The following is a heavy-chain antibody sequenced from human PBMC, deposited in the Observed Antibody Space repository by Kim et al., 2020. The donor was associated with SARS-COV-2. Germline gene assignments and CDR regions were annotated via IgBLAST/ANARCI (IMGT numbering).Heavy chain of an antibody. D-gene: IGHD3-10*01. Sequence: GGSLILSCAASGFTFSNYAMSWVRQAPGKGLEWVSPLSTSGDSLYYADFVKGRFTISRDNSKNTVYLQMNSLRAEDTAVYYCSKDSPGGLYFYFDLWGRGTLVTGSS. CDR3: SKDSPGGLYFYFDL. V-gene: IGHV3-23*01. CDR2: LSTSGDSL. J-gene: IGHJ2*01. CDR1: GFTFSNYA.